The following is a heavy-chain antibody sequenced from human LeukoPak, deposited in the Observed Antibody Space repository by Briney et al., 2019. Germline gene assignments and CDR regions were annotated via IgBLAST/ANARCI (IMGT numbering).Heavy chain of an antibody. V-gene: IGHV4-39*01. CDR1: GGSISSSSYY. CDR2: IYYSGST. Sequence: SETLSLTCTVSGGSISSSSYYWGWIRQPPGKGLEWIGSIYYSGSTYYNPPLKSRVTISVDTSKNQFSLKLSSVTAADTAVYYCARHDPDIVVVPAAKAPFDPWGQGTLVTVSS. D-gene: IGHD2-2*01. J-gene: IGHJ5*02. CDR3: ARHDPDIVVVPAAKAPFDP.